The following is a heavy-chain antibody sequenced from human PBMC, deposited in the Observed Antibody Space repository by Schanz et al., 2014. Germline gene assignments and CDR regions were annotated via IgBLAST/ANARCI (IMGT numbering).Heavy chain of an antibody. CDR2: IIPILDKT. Sequence: QLQLVQSGAEVKKPGSSVKVSCKASGGTFSSSTLTWVRQAPGQGLEWMGRIIPILDKTNYAQKFQGRVTMTADKSTSTVYMEVSGLRSEDTAVYDCAKVDRTRYYAMDVWGQGTTVTVSS. D-gene: IGHD3-9*01. CDR3: AKVDRTRYYAMDV. CDR1: GGTFSSST. V-gene: IGHV1-69*09. J-gene: IGHJ6*02.